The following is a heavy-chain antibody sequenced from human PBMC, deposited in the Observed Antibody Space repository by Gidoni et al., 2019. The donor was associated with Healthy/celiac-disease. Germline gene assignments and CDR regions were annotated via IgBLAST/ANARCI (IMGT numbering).Heavy chain of an antibody. V-gene: IGHV4-34*01. D-gene: IGHD2-15*01. CDR3: ARGQGGGGGY. CDR1: GGSFSGYY. Sequence: QVQLQQWGAGLLKPSETLSLTCAVYGGSFSGYYWSWIRQPPGKGLEWIGEINHSGSTNYNPSLKSRATISVDTSKNQFSLKLSSVTAADTAVYYCARGQGGGGGYWGQGTLVTVSS. J-gene: IGHJ4*02. CDR2: INHSGST.